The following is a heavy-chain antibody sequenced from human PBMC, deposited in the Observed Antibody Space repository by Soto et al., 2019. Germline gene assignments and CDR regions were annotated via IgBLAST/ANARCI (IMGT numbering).Heavy chain of an antibody. CDR2: INHSGST. J-gene: IGHJ6*02. D-gene: IGHD3-9*01. CDR1: GGSFSGYY. CDR3: GAGDFDWLFHPHYGMDV. V-gene: IGHV4-34*01. Sequence: QVQLQQWGAGLLKPSETLSLTCAVYGGSFSGYYWSWIRQPPGKGLEWIGEINHSGSTNYNPSLKSRVTISVDTSKNQFSLKLSSVTAADTAVYYCGAGDFDWLFHPHYGMDVWGQGTTVTVSS.